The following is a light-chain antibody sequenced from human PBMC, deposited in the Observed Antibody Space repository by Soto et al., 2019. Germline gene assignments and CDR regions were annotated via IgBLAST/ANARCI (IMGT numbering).Light chain of an antibody. CDR2: EAS. Sequence: QSALTQPPSVSGSPGQSVTISCTGTSTDFVTYNRVSWYQQPPGTAPKLIVYEASNRPSRVPYRFSRSKSGNTASLTISGLQAAHEADYYCSLYTSENTYVYGTGTKVTV. J-gene: IGLJ1*01. CDR1: STDFVTYNR. V-gene: IGLV2-18*01. CDR3: SLYTSENTYV.